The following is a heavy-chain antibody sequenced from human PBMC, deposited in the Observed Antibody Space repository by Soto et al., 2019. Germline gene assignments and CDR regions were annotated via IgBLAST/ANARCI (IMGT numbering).Heavy chain of an antibody. V-gene: IGHV5-51*01. CDR1: GYSFTSYW. Sequence: PGESLKISCKGSGYSFTSYWIGWVRQMPGKGLEWMGIIYPGDSDTRYSPSFQGQVTISADKSISTAYLQWSSLKASDTAMYYRARQGEMATKFFDYWGQGTLVTVSS. J-gene: IGHJ4*02. CDR2: IYPGDSDT. CDR3: ARQGEMATKFFDY. D-gene: IGHD5-12*01.